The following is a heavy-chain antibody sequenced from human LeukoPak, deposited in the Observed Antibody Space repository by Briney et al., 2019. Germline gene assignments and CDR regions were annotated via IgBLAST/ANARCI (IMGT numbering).Heavy chain of an antibody. V-gene: IGHV4-34*01. CDR1: GGSLSGYY. Sequence: SETLSLTCAVYGGSLSGYYWSWIRQPPGKGLEWIGEINHSGSTNYNPSLKSRVTISVDTSKNQFSLKLSSVTAADTAVYYCARIMSDYWGQGTLVTVSS. CDR3: ARIMSDY. D-gene: IGHD3-16*01. CDR2: INHSGST. J-gene: IGHJ4*02.